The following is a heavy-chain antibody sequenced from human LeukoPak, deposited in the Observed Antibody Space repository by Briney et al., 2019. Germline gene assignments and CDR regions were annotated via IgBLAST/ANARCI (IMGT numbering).Heavy chain of an antibody. CDR3: ARPRYTSSWYVAWFDP. CDR2: IYPGDSHT. CDR1: GYNFSSYW. V-gene: IGHV5-51*01. D-gene: IGHD6-13*01. J-gene: IGHJ5*02. Sequence: GESLKISCKGSGYNFSSYWIGWVRQMPGKGLEWMGIIYPGDSHTRYSPSFQGQVTISADKSTSTAYLQWSSLKASDTAIYYCARPRYTSSWYVAWFDPWGQGTLVTVSS.